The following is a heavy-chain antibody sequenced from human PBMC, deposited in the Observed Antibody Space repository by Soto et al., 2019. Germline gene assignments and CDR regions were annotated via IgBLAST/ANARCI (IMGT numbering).Heavy chain of an antibody. Sequence: PGGSLRLSCAASGFPFSSYGMNWVRQAPGKGLEWVSAISGSDGTTHYADSVRGRFTISRDNSNNTVFLQMNSLRVEDTGLYYCAKDVAFQSVYYSGRHSIAPWGQAALLSVST. CDR1: GFPFSSYG. J-gene: IGHJ5*02. D-gene: IGHD3-3*01. CDR2: ISGSDGTT. CDR3: AKDVAFQSVYYSGRHSIAP. V-gene: IGHV3-23*01.